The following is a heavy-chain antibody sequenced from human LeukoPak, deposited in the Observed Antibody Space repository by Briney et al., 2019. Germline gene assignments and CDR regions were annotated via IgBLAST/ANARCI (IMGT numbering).Heavy chain of an antibody. CDR2: IYTSGST. D-gene: IGHD1-26*01. CDR3: ARITFIVGATSPYFDY. V-gene: IGHV4-61*02. CDR1: GNSISSGDNY. J-gene: IGHJ4*02. Sequence: SETLSLTCTVSGNSISSGDNYWSWIRQPAGKGLEWIGRIYTSGSTNYNPSLKSRVTISGDTSKNQFSLRLSSVTAADTAVYYCARITFIVGATSPYFDYWGQGTLVTVSS.